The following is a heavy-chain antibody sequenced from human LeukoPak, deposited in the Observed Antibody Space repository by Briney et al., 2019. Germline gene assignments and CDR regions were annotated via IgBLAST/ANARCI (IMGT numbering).Heavy chain of an antibody. J-gene: IGHJ6*03. CDR1: GYTFTGYY. CDR2: INPNSGGT. V-gene: IGHV1-2*02. Sequence: GASVKVSCKASGYTFTGYYMHWVRQAPGQGLEWMGWINPNSGGTNYAQKFQGRVTMTRDTSISTAYMELSRLRSDDTAVYYCARGAPAVAVGDYYYYYYMDVWGKGTTVTVSS. CDR3: ARGAPAVAVGDYYYYYYMDV. D-gene: IGHD6-19*01.